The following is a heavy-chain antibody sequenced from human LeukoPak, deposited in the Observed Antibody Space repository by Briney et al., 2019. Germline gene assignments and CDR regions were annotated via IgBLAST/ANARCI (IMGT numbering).Heavy chain of an antibody. Sequence: PGGSLRLSCAASGITFSSYAISWVRQAPGKGLEWVSGVSGSGDKTFYADSVKGRFTISRDNSKNTLYLHMNSLRTEDTAVYYCAKEGYSYGRPFHYWGQGTLVAVSS. CDR1: GITFSSYA. CDR3: AKEGYSYGRPFHY. V-gene: IGHV3-23*01. CDR2: VSGSGDKT. J-gene: IGHJ4*02. D-gene: IGHD5-18*01.